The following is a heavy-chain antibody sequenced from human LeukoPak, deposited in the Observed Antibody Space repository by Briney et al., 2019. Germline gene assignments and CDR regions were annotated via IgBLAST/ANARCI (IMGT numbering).Heavy chain of an antibody. CDR1: GFTFSRSA. D-gene: IGHD3-22*01. CDR3: AKDGLYYDGSEHVYYFDS. Sequence: GGSLRLSGAASGFTFSRSAVTWVRQGPGTGLEFVASIIYSGGATYYADSVKGRFTISRDNSKNTLYLQMNSLRAEDTALYYCAKDGLYYDGSEHVYYFDSWGQGTLVTVSS. V-gene: IGHV3-23*01. CDR2: IIYSGGAT. J-gene: IGHJ4*02.